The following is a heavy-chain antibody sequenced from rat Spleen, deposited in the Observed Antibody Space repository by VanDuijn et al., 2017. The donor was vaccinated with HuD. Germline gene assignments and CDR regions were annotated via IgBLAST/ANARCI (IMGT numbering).Heavy chain of an antibody. CDR2: IGTGGGNT. CDR3: ARETGYNSYFDY. D-gene: IGHD1-4*01. J-gene: IGHJ2*01. V-gene: IGHV5S13*01. Sequence: EVQLVESGGGLVQPGGSLKLSCAPSGFTFSIYGMAWVRQAPTKGLEWVASIGTGGGNTYYRDSVKGRFTISRDNAKNTLYLQMDSLGSEDTATYYCARETGYNSYFDYWGQGVMVTVSS. CDR1: GFTFSIYG.